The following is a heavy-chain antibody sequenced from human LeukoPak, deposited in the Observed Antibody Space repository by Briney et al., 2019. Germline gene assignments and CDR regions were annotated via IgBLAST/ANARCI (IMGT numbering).Heavy chain of an antibody. CDR1: GGSISSYY. CDR3: AKVATDTIGYYFDY. V-gene: IGHV4-59*12. CDR2: VYHSGST. D-gene: IGHD3-22*01. Sequence: SETLSLTCTVSGGSISSYYWSWIRQPPGKGLEWIGYVYHSGSTNYNPSLKSRVSISVDTSKNQFSLRLDSVTAADTAVYYCAKVATDTIGYYFDYWGQGTLVTVSS. J-gene: IGHJ4*02.